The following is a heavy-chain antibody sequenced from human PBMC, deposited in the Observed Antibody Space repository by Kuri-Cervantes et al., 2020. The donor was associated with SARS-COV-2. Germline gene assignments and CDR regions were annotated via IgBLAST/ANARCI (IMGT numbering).Heavy chain of an antibody. J-gene: IGHJ6*02. CDR1: GGSISSRSYY. V-gene: IGHV4-39*01. Sequence: ESLKISCSVSGGSISSRSYYWGWIRQPPGKGLEWIGSIYYSGSTNYNPTLKSRVTISVDTSTNQFFPNLTSVTAADTAVYYCARQGGYYGMDVWGQGTTVTVSS. CDR3: ARQGGYYGMDV. CDR2: IYYSGST. D-gene: IGHD3-22*01.